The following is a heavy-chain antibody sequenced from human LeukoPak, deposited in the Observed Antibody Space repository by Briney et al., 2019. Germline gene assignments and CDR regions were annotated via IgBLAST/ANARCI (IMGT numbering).Heavy chain of an antibody. CDR1: GGSISSYY. CDR2: INHSGST. Sequence: SETLSLTCTVSGGSISSYYWSWIRQPPGKGLEWIGEINHSGSTNYNPSLKSRVTISVDTSKNQFSLKLSSVTAADTAVYYCARGRGRSGGYYNPPDYFDYWGQGTLVTVSS. CDR3: ARGRGRSGGYYNPPDYFDY. V-gene: IGHV4-34*01. J-gene: IGHJ4*02. D-gene: IGHD3-10*01.